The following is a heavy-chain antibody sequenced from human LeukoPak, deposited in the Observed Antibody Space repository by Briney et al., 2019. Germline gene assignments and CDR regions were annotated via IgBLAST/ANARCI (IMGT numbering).Heavy chain of an antibody. CDR3: AKNNWNYVSISRGMDV. V-gene: IGHV3-7*01. CDR1: GFTFSSYW. Sequence: GGSLRLSCAASGFTFSSYWMSWVRQAPGKGLEWVANIKQDGSEKYYVDSVKGRFTISRDNAKNSLYLQMNSLRAEDTAVYYCAKNNWNYVSISRGMDVWGKGTTVTASS. CDR2: IKQDGSEK. J-gene: IGHJ6*03. D-gene: IGHD1-7*01.